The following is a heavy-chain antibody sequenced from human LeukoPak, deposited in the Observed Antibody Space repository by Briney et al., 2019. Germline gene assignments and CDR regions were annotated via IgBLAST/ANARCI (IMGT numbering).Heavy chain of an antibody. CDR2: INPNSGGT. D-gene: IGHD2-21*02. CDR1: GYTFTGYY. V-gene: IGHV1-2*02. Sequence: ASVKVSCKASGYTFTGYYMHWVRRAPGQGLEWMGWINPNSGGTNYAQKFQGRVTMTRDTSISTAYMELSRLRSDDAAVYYCARATSYCGGDCYSYFDYWGQGTLVTVSS. CDR3: ARATSYCGGDCYSYFDY. J-gene: IGHJ4*02.